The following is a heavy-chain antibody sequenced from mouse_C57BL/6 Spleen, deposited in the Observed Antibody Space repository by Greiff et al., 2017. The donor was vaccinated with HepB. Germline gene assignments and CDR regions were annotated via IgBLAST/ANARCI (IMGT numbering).Heavy chain of an antibody. Sequence: VQLKESGGGLVKPGGSLKLSCAASGFTFSSYAMSWVRQTPEKRLEWVATISDGGSYTYYPDNVKGRFTISRDNAKNNLYLQMSHLKSEDTAMYYCARGVDYDCWYFDVWGTGTTVTVSS. CDR3: ARGVDYDCWYFDV. J-gene: IGHJ1*03. CDR2: ISDGGSYT. V-gene: IGHV5-4*01. CDR1: GFTFSSYA. D-gene: IGHD2-4*01.